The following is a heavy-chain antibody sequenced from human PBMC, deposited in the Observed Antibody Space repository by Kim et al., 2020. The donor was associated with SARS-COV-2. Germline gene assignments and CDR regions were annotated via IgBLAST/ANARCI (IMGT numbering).Heavy chain of an antibody. Sequence: ASVKVSCKVSGYTLTELSMHWVRQAPGKGLEWMGGFDPEDGETIYAQKFQGRVTMTEDTSTDTAYMELSSLRSEDTAVYYCATGRRVPAAIIWENAFDIWGQGTMVTVSS. D-gene: IGHD2-2*02. CDR3: ATGRRVPAAIIWENAFDI. CDR1: GYTLTELS. V-gene: IGHV1-24*01. CDR2: FDPEDGET. J-gene: IGHJ3*02.